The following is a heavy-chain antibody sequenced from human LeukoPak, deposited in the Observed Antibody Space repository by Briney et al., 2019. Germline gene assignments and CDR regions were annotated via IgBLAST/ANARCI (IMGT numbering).Heavy chain of an antibody. J-gene: IGHJ6*03. Sequence: PSETLSLTCTVSGGSISSYYWSWIRQPAGKGLEWIGRIYTSGSTNYNPSLKSRVTMSVDTSKNQFSLKLSSVTAADTAVYYCARDSPYSGYDYYYYMDVWGKGTTVTVSS. CDR3: ARDSPYSGYDYYYYMDV. D-gene: IGHD5-12*01. V-gene: IGHV4-4*07. CDR1: GGSISSYY. CDR2: IYTSGST.